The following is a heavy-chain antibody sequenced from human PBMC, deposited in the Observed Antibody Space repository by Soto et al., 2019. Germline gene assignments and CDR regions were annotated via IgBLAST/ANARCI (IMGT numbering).Heavy chain of an antibody. V-gene: IGHV3-9*01. Sequence: ESGGGLVQPGRSLRLSCAASGFTFDDYAMHWVRQAPGKGLEWVSGISWNSGSIGYADSVKGRFTISRDNAKNSLYLQMNSLRAEDTALYYCAKDTRSYYDSSGYLDYWGQGTLVTVSS. CDR3: AKDTRSYYDSSGYLDY. CDR2: ISWNSGSI. D-gene: IGHD3-22*01. CDR1: GFTFDDYA. J-gene: IGHJ4*02.